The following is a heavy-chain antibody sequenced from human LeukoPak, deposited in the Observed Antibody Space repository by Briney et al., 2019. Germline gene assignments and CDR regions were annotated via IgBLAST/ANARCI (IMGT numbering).Heavy chain of an antibody. CDR3: RTDRYGDYGDYIDY. J-gene: IGHJ4*02. D-gene: IGHD4-17*01. CDR2: INPNSGGT. CDR1: GYTFTGYY. V-gene: IGHV1-2*02. Sequence: GASVKVSCKASGYTFTGYYMHWVRQAPGQGLEWMGWINPNSGGTNYAQKFQDRVTMTRDTSISTAYMELSRLRSDDTAVYYCRTDRYGDYGDYIDYWGQGTLVTVSS.